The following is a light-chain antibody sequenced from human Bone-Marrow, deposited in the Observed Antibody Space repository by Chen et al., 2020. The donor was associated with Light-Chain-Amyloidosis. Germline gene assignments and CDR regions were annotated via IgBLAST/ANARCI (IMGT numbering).Light chain of an antibody. Sequence: SYVLTQPSSVSVAPGQTATVACGGNNIGSTSVHWYQQTPGQAPLLVVYDDSDRPSGIPERLSGSNSGNTATLTISRVEGGDEADYYCHVWDRSSDRPVFGGGTTLTVL. V-gene: IGLV3-21*02. J-gene: IGLJ3*02. CDR1: NIGSTS. CDR3: HVWDRSSDRPV. CDR2: DDS.